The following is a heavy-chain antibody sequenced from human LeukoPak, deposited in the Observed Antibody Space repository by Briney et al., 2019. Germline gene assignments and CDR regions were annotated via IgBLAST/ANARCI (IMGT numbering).Heavy chain of an antibody. Sequence: GGSLRLSCAASGFTSSSYAMSWVRQAPGKGLEWVSAISGSGGSTYYADSVKGRFTISRDNSKNTLYLQMNSLRAEDTAVYYCAKDPNYYYGMDVWGQGTTVTVSS. CDR2: ISGSGGST. CDR3: AKDPNYYYGMDV. CDR1: GFTSSSYA. J-gene: IGHJ6*02. V-gene: IGHV3-23*01.